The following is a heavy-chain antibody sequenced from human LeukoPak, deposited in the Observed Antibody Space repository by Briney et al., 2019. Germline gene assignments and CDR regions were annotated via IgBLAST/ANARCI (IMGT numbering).Heavy chain of an antibody. J-gene: IGHJ4*02. CDR1: GYTFTGYY. CDR2: INPNSGGT. CDR3: ARDQTGQPYYDFWSGYYSPYFDY. D-gene: IGHD3-3*01. Sequence: GASVKVSCKASGYTFTGYYIHWVRQAPGQGLEWMGWINPNSGGTNYAQKLQGRVTMTRDTSISTAYMELTRLRSDDTAVYYCARDQTGQPYYDFWSGYYSPYFDYWGQGTLVTVSS. V-gene: IGHV1-2*02.